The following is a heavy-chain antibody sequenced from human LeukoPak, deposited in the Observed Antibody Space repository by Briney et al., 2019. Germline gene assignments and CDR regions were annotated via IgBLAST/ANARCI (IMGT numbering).Heavy chain of an antibody. Sequence: SETLSLTCTVSGGSISSSSYYWGWIRQPPGKGLEWIGSIYYSGSTYYNPSLKSRVTMSVDTSKNQFSLKLSSVAAADTAVYYCARESIDRYFDYWGQGTLVTVSS. J-gene: IGHJ4*02. CDR3: ARESIDRYFDY. CDR1: GGSISSSSYY. CDR2: IYYSGST. D-gene: IGHD3-3*02. V-gene: IGHV4-39*07.